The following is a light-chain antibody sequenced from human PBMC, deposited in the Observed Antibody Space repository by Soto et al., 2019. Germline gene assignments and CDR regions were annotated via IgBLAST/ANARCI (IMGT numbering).Light chain of an antibody. Sequence: EIVLTQPPATLSLSPGERATLSGSASQSVSSYLAWYQQKPGQAPRLLIYDASNRATGIPARFSGSGSGTDFTLTISSLEPEDFAVYYCQQRSNWPPLTFGGGTKVDIK. J-gene: IGKJ4*01. CDR2: DAS. V-gene: IGKV3-11*01. CDR3: QQRSNWPPLT. CDR1: QSVSSY.